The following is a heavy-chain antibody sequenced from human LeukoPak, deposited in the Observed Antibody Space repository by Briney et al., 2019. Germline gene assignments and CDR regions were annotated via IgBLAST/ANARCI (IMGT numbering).Heavy chain of an antibody. CDR3: ALIRFLEWLYFDY. D-gene: IGHD3-3*01. J-gene: IGHJ4*02. Sequence: GAAVAVSCKASGYTFTSYGISWVRQAPGQGLEWMGWISAYNGNTNYAQKLQGRVTMTTDTSTSTAYMELRSLRSDDTAVYYCALIRFLEWLYFDYWGQGTLVTVSS. V-gene: IGHV1-18*01. CDR1: GYTFTSYG. CDR2: ISAYNGNT.